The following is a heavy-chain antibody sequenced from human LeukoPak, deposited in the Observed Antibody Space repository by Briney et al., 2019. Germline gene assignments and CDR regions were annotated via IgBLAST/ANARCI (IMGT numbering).Heavy chain of an antibody. Sequence: PGRSLRLSCAASGFTFSSYGMHWVRQAPGKGLEWVAVIWYDGSNKYYADSVKGRFTISRDNSKNTLYLQMNSLRAEDTAVYYCARGIVTANPYGMDVWGQGTTVTVSS. CDR2: IWYDGSNK. V-gene: IGHV3-33*01. D-gene: IGHD2-21*02. CDR3: ARGIVTANPYGMDV. CDR1: GFTFSSYG. J-gene: IGHJ6*02.